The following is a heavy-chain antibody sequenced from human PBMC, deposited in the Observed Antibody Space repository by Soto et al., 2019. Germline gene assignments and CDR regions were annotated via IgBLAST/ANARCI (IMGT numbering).Heavy chain of an antibody. V-gene: IGHV2-5*02. D-gene: IGHD3-3*01. Sequence: QITLNESGPTVVXPTETLTLTXXXXGFSLTTSGVGVGWIRQSPGKAPEWLALIYWDDDKRYSASLKSRLTITKDTSKNQVVLTVSDLDPTDTATYYCAHRVLRTVFGLVTTTAIYFDFWGQGTPVAVSS. CDR1: GFSLTTSGVG. J-gene: IGHJ4*02. CDR2: IYWDDDK. CDR3: AHRVLRTVFGLVTTTAIYFDF.